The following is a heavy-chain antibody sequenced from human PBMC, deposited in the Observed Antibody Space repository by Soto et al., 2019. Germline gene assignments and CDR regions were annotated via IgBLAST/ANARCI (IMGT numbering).Heavy chain of an antibody. Sequence: PSETQSLTCSVAGGAMNSYFWSCIRQSPGKGLEWIGYIYYSGSTNYNPSLKSRVTISVDTSKNQFSLKLSSVTAADTAVYYCARGDNWSYYYYGMDVWGQGTTVTVSS. D-gene: IGHD1-20*01. CDR1: GGAMNSYF. CDR3: ARGDNWSYYYYGMDV. CDR2: IYYSGST. J-gene: IGHJ6*02. V-gene: IGHV4-59*12.